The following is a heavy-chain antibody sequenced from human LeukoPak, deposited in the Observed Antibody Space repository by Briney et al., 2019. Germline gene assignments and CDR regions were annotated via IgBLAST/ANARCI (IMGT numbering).Heavy chain of an antibody. Sequence: SETLSLTCAVSGGSFSGYYWSWIRQPPGKGLEWIWEINHSGSTNYNPSLKSLVTISVDTYKNQFSLKLSSVTAADTAVYYCARLSRDGYNYPVYEWSPEKAYYFEYWGQGTLVTVSS. CDR1: GGSFSGYY. D-gene: IGHD5-24*01. J-gene: IGHJ4*02. CDR2: INHSGST. V-gene: IGHV4-34*01. CDR3: ARLSRDGYNYPVYEWSPEKAYYFEY.